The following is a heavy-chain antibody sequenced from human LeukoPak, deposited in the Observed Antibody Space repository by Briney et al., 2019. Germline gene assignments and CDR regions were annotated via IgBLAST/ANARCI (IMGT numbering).Heavy chain of an antibody. V-gene: IGHV3-23*01. CDR3: VKDRVDGSGSQFDS. D-gene: IGHD3-10*01. J-gene: IGHJ4*02. CDR1: GFTLSNHA. CDR2: ISGSGAMT. Sequence: GGSLRLSCAASGFTLSNHAMIWVRQAPGKGLEWVSSISGSGAMTYYADSVKGRFTISRDNAMDRLYLQMNSLRADDTAVYYRVKDRVDGSGSQFDSWGQGSLVIVSS.